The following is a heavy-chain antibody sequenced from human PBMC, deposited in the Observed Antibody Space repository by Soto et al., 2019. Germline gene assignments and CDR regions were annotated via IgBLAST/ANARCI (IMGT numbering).Heavy chain of an antibody. CDR1: GGTFSSYT. CDR2: IIPNLDIP. D-gene: IGHD2-15*01. CDR3: AGGHCSGGSCYSFDY. V-gene: IGHV1-69*02. J-gene: IGHJ4*02. Sequence: AAVKVSCNTSGGTFSSYTIGWVRQAPGQGLEWMGMIIPNLDIPNYAQKFQARVTMTTDTSTSTAYMELSSLTSDDPAVYYCAGGHCSGGSCYSFDYWGEGTLVTVSS.